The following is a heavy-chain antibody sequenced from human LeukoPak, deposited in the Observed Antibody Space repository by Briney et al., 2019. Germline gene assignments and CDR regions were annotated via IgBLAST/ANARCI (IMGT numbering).Heavy chain of an antibody. Sequence: ASVKVSCKASGYTFTRHYMDWVRQAPGQGLEWMGITNPSGGSTSYAQKFQGRVTLTSDTSTSTVYMELISLTSEDTAVYYCARAVDTATYNFDYWGQGTLVTVSS. CDR1: GYTFTRHY. CDR3: ARAVDTATYNFDY. D-gene: IGHD5-18*01. J-gene: IGHJ4*02. CDR2: TNPSGGST. V-gene: IGHV1-46*01.